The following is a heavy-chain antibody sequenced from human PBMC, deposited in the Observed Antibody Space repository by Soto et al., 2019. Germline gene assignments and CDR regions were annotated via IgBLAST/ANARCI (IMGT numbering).Heavy chain of an antibody. CDR1: GGTFSSYA. D-gene: IGHD6-19*01. V-gene: IGHV1-69*13. Sequence: SVKVSCKASGGTFSSYAISWVRQAPGQGLEWMGGIIPIFGTANYAQKFQGRVTITADESTSTAYMELSSLRSEDTAVYYCAREPYSSGWTRGWFDPWGQGTLVTVSS. CDR2: IIPIFGTA. CDR3: AREPYSSGWTRGWFDP. J-gene: IGHJ5*02.